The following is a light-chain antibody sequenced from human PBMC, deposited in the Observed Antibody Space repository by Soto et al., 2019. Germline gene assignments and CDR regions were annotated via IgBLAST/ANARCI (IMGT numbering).Light chain of an antibody. Sequence: QSALTQPASVSGSPGQSITLSCTGTSSDVGGYNYVSWYQQHPGKAPKLMIYEVSNRPSGVSNRFSGSKSGNTASLIISGLQAEDEADYYCSSYTSSSTLAYVFGTGTKVTVL. CDR2: EVS. CDR3: SSYTSSSTLAYV. CDR1: SSDVGGYNY. V-gene: IGLV2-14*01. J-gene: IGLJ1*01.